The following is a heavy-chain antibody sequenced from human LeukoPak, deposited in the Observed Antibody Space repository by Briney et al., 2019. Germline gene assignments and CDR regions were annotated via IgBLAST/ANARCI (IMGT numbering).Heavy chain of an antibody. CDR3: AKGGSRHADY. V-gene: IGHV3-74*01. CDR1: GITFSSYW. Sequence: GEPLRLSCAASGITFSSYWMHWVRQAPGKGLVWVSRINSDGSSTSYADSVKGRFTISRDNAKNTLYLQMNSLRAEDTAVYYCAKGGSRHADYWGQGTLVTVSS. CDR2: INSDGSST. D-gene: IGHD1-26*01. J-gene: IGHJ4*02.